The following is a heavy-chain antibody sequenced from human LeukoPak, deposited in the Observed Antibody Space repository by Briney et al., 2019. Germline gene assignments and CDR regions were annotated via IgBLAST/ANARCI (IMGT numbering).Heavy chain of an antibody. CDR2: IYYSGST. V-gene: IGHV4-59*01. D-gene: IGHD6-6*01. CDR3: ARVAARYVGMDV. Sequence: SETLSLTCTVSGGSINNYYWSWIRQPPGMGLEWIGYIYYSGSTNYNPSLKSRVTISVHTSKKQFSLNLSSVTAADTAVYYCARVAARYVGMDVWGQGTTVTVSS. J-gene: IGHJ6*02. CDR1: GGSINNYY.